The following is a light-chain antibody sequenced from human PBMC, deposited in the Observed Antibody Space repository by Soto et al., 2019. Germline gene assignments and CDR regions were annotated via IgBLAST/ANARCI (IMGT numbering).Light chain of an antibody. CDR1: QGVANH. J-gene: IGKJ4*01. CDR2: PAS. Sequence: DIQMTQSPASLSASVGYTVTITCRASQGVANHLAWYQQKPGGVHELLISPASTLQSGVQARFSGSGSKKDFTLTNTSLQPVDVATYSCQGYYRVRLTFGG. CDR3: QGYYRVRLT. V-gene: IGKV1-27*01.